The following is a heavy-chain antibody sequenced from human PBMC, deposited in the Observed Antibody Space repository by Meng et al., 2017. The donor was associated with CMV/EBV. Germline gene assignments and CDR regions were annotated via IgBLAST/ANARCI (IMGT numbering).Heavy chain of an antibody. V-gene: IGHV3-43*01. Sequence: CAGSGFAFDDYTMHWVRQAPGKGLEWGSLISWDGGSTYYADSVKGRFTISRDNSKNSLYLQMNSLRTEDTALYYCAKGTSSWYGGGDYWGQGTLVTVSS. CDR1: GFAFDDYT. D-gene: IGHD6-13*01. CDR2: ISWDGGST. J-gene: IGHJ4*02. CDR3: AKGTSSWYGGGDY.